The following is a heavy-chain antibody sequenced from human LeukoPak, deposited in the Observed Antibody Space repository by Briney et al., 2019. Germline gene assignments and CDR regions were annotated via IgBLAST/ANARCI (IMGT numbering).Heavy chain of an antibody. V-gene: IGHV3-53*01. CDR2: IYSGGST. CDR1: GFTVSSNY. CDR3: ARDYYGSGSLEYFQH. Sequence: GGSLRLSCAASGFTVSSNYMSWVRQAPGKGLEWVSVIYSGGSTYYADSVKGRFTISRDNSKNTLYLQMNSLRAEDTAVYYCARDYYGSGSLEYFQHWGQGTLVTVSS. J-gene: IGHJ1*01. D-gene: IGHD3-10*01.